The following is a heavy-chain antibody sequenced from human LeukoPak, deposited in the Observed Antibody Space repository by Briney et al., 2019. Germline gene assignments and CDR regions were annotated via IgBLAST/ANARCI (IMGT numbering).Heavy chain of an antibody. CDR3: AREGYGSSY. CDR2: INHSGST. V-gene: IGHV4-34*01. D-gene: IGHD3-10*01. J-gene: IGHJ4*02. Sequence: PSETLSLTCAVYGGSFSGYYWSWIRQPPGKGLEWIGEINHSGSTNYNPSLKSRVTMSVDTSKNQFSLKLSSVTAADTAVYYCAREGYGSSYWGQGTLVTVSS. CDR1: GGSFSGYY.